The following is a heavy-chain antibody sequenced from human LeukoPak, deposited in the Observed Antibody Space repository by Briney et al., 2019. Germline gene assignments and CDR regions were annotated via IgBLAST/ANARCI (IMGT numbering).Heavy chain of an antibody. CDR1: GYTFNIYG. Sequence: ASVKVSCTASGYTFNIYGIIWVRQAPGQGLEWVGWICTYNGNTNYAPNIQDRVTMTTDTSTGTAYVELRSLRSDDTAVYYCGRALLGGSDIYTPFSYWGQGTLVTVSS. V-gene: IGHV1-18*01. D-gene: IGHD3-10*01. CDR3: GRALLGGSDIYTPFSY. CDR2: ICTYNGNT. J-gene: IGHJ4*02.